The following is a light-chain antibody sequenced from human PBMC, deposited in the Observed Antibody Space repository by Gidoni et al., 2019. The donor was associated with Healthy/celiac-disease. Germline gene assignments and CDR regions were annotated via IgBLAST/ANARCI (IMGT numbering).Light chain of an antibody. CDR3: QSYYSSLSGSV. J-gene: IGLJ3*02. CDR1: SSNIGAGYD. V-gene: IGLV1-40*01. Sequence: SVLTQPHSVSGDPGQRVTISCTGISSNIGAGYDVHWYQQLPVTAPKLLIYGNRNRPSGVPDRFSGSRSGTSASLAITGLQAEDEADYYCQSYYSSLSGSVFGGGTKLTVL. CDR2: GNR.